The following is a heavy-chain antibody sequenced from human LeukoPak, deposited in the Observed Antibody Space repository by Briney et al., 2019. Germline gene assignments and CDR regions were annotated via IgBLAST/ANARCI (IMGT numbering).Heavy chain of an antibody. CDR1: GGSISSSSYY. CDR3: ARSRYGVVVTEAPEYFQH. J-gene: IGHJ1*01. D-gene: IGHD2-21*02. CDR2: IYYSGST. V-gene: IGHV4-61*01. Sequence: SETLSLTCTVSGGSISSSSYYWSWIRQPPGKGLEWIGYIYYSGSTNYNPSLKSRVTISVDTSKNQFSLKLSSVTAADTAVYYCARSRYGVVVTEAPEYFQHWGQGTLVTVSS.